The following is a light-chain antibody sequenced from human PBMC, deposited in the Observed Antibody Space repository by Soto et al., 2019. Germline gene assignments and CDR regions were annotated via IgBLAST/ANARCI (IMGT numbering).Light chain of an antibody. CDR1: SSNIGAGYD. V-gene: IGLV1-40*01. J-gene: IGLJ1*01. CDR2: GNT. CDR3: QSYDSSLSGSYV. Sequence: QSVLTQPPSVFGAPGQRVTISCAGSSSNIGAGYDVNWYQQLPGTAPKLLIYGNTNRPSGVPDRFSGSKSGTSASLAITGLQAEDAADYYCQSYDSSLSGSYVFGPGTKLTVL.